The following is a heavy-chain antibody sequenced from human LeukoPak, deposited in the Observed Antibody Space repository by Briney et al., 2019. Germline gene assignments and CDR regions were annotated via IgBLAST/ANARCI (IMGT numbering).Heavy chain of an antibody. D-gene: IGHD3-10*01. CDR1: GFTFSSYS. V-gene: IGHV3-21*01. J-gene: IGHJ5*02. Sequence: PGGSLRLSCAASGFTFSSYSMNWVRQAPGKGLEWVSSISSSSSYIYYADSVKGRFTISRDNAKNSLYLQMNSLRAEDTAVYYCASAGYYGSGSYDPWGQGTLVTVSS. CDR2: ISSSSSYI. CDR3: ASAGYYGSGSYDP.